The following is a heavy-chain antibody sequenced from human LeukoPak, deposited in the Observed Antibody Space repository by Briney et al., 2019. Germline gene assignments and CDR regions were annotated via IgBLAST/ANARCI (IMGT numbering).Heavy chain of an antibody. V-gene: IGHV1-8*02. Sequence: ASVKVSCKASGGTFSSYAINWVRQATGQGLEWMGWMNPNSGNTGYAQKFQGRVTMTRNTSISTAYMELSSLRSEDTAVYYCARVRGSGSYYYYYYMDVWGKGTTVTISS. CDR1: GGTFSSYA. J-gene: IGHJ6*03. CDR2: MNPNSGNT. CDR3: ARVRGSGSYYYYYYMDV. D-gene: IGHD3-10*01.